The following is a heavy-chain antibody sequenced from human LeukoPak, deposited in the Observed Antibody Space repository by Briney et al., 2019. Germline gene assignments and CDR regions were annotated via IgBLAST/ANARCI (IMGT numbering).Heavy chain of an antibody. CDR1: GYTFTGYY. J-gene: IGHJ5*02. CDR3: ARSRRSSEGFDP. Sequence: GGSVQVSCKASGYTFTGYYMHWVRQAPGQGLEWMGWINPNSGGTNYAQKFQGRVTMTRDTSISTAYMELSRLRSDDTAVYYCARSRRSSEGFDPWGQGTLATVSS. V-gene: IGHV1-2*02. CDR2: INPNSGGT. D-gene: IGHD3-22*01.